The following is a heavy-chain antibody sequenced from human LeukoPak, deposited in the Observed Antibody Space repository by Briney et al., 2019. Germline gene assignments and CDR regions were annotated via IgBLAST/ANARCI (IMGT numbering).Heavy chain of an antibody. D-gene: IGHD6-19*01. V-gene: IGHV3-20*04. CDR3: ARDYSSGWERFPDY. CDR2: INWNGGST. CDR1: GFTFDDYG. J-gene: IGHJ4*02. Sequence: GGSLRLSCAASGFTFDDYGMSWVRQAPGKGLEWVSGINWNGGSTGYADSVKGRFTISRDNAKNSLYLQMNSLRAEDTALYYCARDYSSGWERFPDYWGQGTLVTVSS.